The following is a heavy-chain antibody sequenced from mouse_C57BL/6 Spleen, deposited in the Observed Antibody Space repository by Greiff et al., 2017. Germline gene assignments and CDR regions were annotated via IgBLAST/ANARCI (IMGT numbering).Heavy chain of an antibody. V-gene: IGHV5-4*01. CDR1: GFTFSSYA. CDR3: ARDRGSSTDFDY. Sequence: EVKLVESGGGLVKPGGSLKLSCAASGFTFSSYAMSWVRQTPEKRLEWVATISDGGSYTYYPDNVKGRFTISRDNAKNNLYLQMSHLKSEDTAMYYGARDRGSSTDFDYWGQGTTLTVSS. J-gene: IGHJ2*01. D-gene: IGHD1-1*01. CDR2: ISDGGSYT.